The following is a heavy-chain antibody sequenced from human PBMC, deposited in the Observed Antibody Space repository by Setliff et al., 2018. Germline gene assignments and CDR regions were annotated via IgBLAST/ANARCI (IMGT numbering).Heavy chain of an antibody. CDR3: ARGHCSSGECPNYFDP. CDR2: IYYSGNA. CDR1: GGSMIGGHYY. D-gene: IGHD2-15*01. Sequence: LSLTCTVSGGSMIGGHYYWSWIRQLPGKGLEWIAYIYYSGNAYYNPSLKSRVTISVDTSKNQFSLKINSVTAADTAVYYCARGHCSSGECPNYFDPWGQGTQVTVSS. J-gene: IGHJ5*02. V-gene: IGHV4-31*03.